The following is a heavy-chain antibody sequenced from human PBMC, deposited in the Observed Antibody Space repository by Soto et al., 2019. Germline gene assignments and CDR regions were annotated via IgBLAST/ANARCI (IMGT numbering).Heavy chain of an antibody. Sequence: EVQLVESGGGLVQPGGSLRLSCAASGFIFSSYEMNWVRQAPGKGLEWVSYISSSGSTIYYADSVKGRFTISRDNAKNSLYLQMNSLRAEDTAVYYCARDRGCSSTSCYNALAYWGQGTLVTVSS. V-gene: IGHV3-48*03. D-gene: IGHD2-2*02. CDR1: GFIFSSYE. CDR3: ARDRGCSSTSCYNALAY. J-gene: IGHJ4*02. CDR2: ISSSGSTI.